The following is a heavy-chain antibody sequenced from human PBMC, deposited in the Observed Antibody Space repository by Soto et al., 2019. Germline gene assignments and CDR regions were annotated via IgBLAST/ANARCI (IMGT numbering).Heavy chain of an antibody. V-gene: IGHV4-34*01. D-gene: IGHD2-8*01. Sequence: QVQLQQWGAGLLKPSETLSLTCAVYGGSFSGYYWSWIRQPPGKGLEWIGEINHSGSTNYNPSLKSRVTISVDTSKNQFSLKLSSVTAADTAAYYCARGPIVLMVYAIGLDYWGQGTLVTVSS. CDR1: GGSFSGYY. CDR3: ARGPIVLMVYAIGLDY. CDR2: INHSGST. J-gene: IGHJ4*02.